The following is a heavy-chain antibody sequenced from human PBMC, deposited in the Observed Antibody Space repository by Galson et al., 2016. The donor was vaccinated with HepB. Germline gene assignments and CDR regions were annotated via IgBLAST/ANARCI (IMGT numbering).Heavy chain of an antibody. CDR2: ISSSSRYT. CDR3: ARAYYVVLTDYDYGMDV. Sequence: SLRLSCAASGFTFSDYYMSWFRQAPGKGLEWVSYISSSSRYTNYADSVKGRFTITRDNSKNTLYLQMNSLGAEDTAVYFCARAYYVVLTDYDYGMDVWGRGTTVTVSS. J-gene: IGHJ6*02. CDR1: GFTFSDYY. V-gene: IGHV3-11*06. D-gene: IGHD3-9*01.